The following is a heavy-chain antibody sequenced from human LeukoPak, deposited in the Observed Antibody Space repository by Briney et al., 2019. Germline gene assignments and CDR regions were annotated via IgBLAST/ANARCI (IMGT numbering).Heavy chain of an antibody. J-gene: IGHJ4*02. CDR1: GYTLTTYA. CDR3: ARDPIGSRWPYYFDY. Sequence: ASVNVSCKASGYTLTTYAMHWVRQAPGQRLEWMGWINAGNGNTKYSQKFQARVTIIRDTSASTAYMELSSLRSEDTAVYYCARDPIGSRWPYYFDYWGQGTLVTVSS. V-gene: IGHV1-3*01. CDR2: INAGNGNT. D-gene: IGHD6-13*01.